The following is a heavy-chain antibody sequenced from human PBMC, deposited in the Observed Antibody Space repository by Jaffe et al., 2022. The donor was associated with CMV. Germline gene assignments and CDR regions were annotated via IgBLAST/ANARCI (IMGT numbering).Heavy chain of an antibody. D-gene: IGHD6-6*01. V-gene: IGHV3-53*01. Sequence: EVQLVESGGGLIQPGGSLRLSCAASGFTVSSNYMSWVRQAPGKGLEWVSVIYSGGSTYYADSVKGRFTISRDNSKNTLYLQMNSLRAEDTAVYYCARARLVAARQGTLTYFDYWGQGTLVTVSS. J-gene: IGHJ4*02. CDR1: GFTVSSNY. CDR2: IYSGGST. CDR3: ARARLVAARQGTLTYFDY.